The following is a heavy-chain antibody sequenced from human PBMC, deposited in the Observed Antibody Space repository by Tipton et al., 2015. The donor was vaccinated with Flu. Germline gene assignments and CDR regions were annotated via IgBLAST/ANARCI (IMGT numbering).Heavy chain of an antibody. Sequence: TLSLTCTASGGSISSYYWSWIRQPPGKGLEWIGEINHSGSTNYNPSLKSRVTISVDTSKNQFSLKLSSVTAADTAVYYCARGADRGYSYYMDVWGKGTTVTVSS. CDR1: GGSISSYY. CDR2: INHSGST. V-gene: IGHV4-34*01. J-gene: IGHJ6*03. CDR3: ARGADRGYSYYMDV. D-gene: IGHD5-18*01.